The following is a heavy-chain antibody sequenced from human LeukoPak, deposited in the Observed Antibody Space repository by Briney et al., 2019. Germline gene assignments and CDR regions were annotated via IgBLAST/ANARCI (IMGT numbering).Heavy chain of an antibody. D-gene: IGHD2-2*01. CDR3: SVVPRWKRLIREWFDP. Sequence: ASVTVSCTASGYTFTSYYMHWVRQAPGQGLEWMGWINPNSGGTNYAQLFQGRITIIKSTSNRTAYTALSRLRSDDTALYYFSVVPRWKRLIREWFDPWGEGTLVTVSS. CDR1: GYTFTSYY. J-gene: IGHJ5*02. V-gene: IGHV1-2*02. CDR2: INPNSGGT.